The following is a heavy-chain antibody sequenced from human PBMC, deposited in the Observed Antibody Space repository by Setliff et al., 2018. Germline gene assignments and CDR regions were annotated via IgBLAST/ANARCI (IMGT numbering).Heavy chain of an antibody. CDR3: ARGAYCGGNCFYHFDH. CDR1: GASITSYY. CDR2: IHNNGRI. J-gene: IGHJ4*02. Sequence: SETLSLTCSVSGASITSYYWSWIRQPPGKGLEWIAYIHNNGRIKYNPALKSRVTISLDTSKNQFSLNLNSATAADTAVYYCARGAYCGGNCFYHFDHWGQGTLVTVSS. V-gene: IGHV4-4*08. D-gene: IGHD2-21*02.